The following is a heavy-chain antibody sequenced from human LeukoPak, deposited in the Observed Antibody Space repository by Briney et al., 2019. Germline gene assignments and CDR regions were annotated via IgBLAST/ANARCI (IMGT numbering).Heavy chain of an antibody. J-gene: IGHJ6*02. D-gene: IGHD6-13*01. CDR1: GYTFTGYY. CDR3: ARAQGGAAAGYYYYGLDV. V-gene: IGHV1-2*02. CDR2: INPDNGGT. Sequence: AASVKVSCKASGYTFTGYYMHWFRQAPGQGLEWMGWINPDNGGTIYAENFQGRVTMARDTSISRAYMELSGLTSDDTAVYYFARAQGGAAAGYYYYGLDVWGQGTTVTVSS.